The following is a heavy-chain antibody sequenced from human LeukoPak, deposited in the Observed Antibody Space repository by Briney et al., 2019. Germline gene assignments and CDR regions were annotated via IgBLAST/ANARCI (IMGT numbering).Heavy chain of an antibody. V-gene: IGHV1-46*01. J-gene: IGHJ5*02. D-gene: IGHD1-26*01. CDR2: INPSGGST. CDR1: GYTFTSYY. CDR3: ARGKVGARQFDP. Sequence: ASVKVSCKASGYTFTSYYMHWVRQAPGQGLEWMGIINPSGGSTSYAQKFQGRVTMTRNTSISTAYMELSSLRSEDTAVYYCARGKVGARQFDPWGQGTLVTVSS.